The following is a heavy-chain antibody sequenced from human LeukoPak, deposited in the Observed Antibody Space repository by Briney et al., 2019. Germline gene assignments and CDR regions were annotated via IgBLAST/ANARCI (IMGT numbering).Heavy chain of an antibody. CDR3: GRDPYYDALDY. D-gene: IGHD3-16*01. Sequence: GSLSLSCAASGFPFTSYWMSWVRQAPGKGLEWVANIKDDGNEKYYVDSVKGRFTISRDNAQNSLYLQMNSLRADDTAVYYCGRDPYYDALDYWGQGTLVTVSS. V-gene: IGHV3-7*01. CDR2: IKDDGNEK. CDR1: GFPFTSYW. J-gene: IGHJ4*02.